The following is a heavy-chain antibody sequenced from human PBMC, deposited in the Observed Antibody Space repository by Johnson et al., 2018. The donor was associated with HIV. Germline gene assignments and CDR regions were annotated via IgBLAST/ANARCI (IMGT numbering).Heavy chain of an antibody. D-gene: IGHD1-26*01. CDR2: ISDDGCNK. Sequence: QVQLVESGGGVVQPGRSLRLSCAASGFTFSSYAMHWVRQAPGKGLEWVAVISDDGCNKNYADSVKGRFTVSRDNSKNTLYLHMNSLRPDDTAVYYCAKSTWELRHLDAFDIWGQGTMVTVSS. CDR3: AKSTWELRHLDAFDI. CDR1: GFTFSSYA. V-gene: IGHV3-30*18. J-gene: IGHJ3*02.